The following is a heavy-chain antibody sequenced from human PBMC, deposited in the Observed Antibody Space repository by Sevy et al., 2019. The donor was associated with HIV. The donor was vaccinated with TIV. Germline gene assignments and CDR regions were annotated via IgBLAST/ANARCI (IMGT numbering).Heavy chain of an antibody. CDR3: AREGGYSINWSPFY. J-gene: IGHJ4*02. V-gene: IGHV3-30-3*01. D-gene: IGHD1-20*01. CDR1: GFTFSAHA. Sequence: GGSLRLSCAASGFTFSAHAMHWVRQGPGKGLEWVALLSYDGSTKYYEDSVKGRFTISRDNSKNTLYLQMDSLRTEDKAVYYCAREGGYSINWSPFYWGQGTLVTVSS. CDR2: LSYDGSTK.